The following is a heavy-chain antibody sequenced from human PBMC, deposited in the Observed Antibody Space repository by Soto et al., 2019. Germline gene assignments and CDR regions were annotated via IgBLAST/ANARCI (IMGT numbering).Heavy chain of an antibody. D-gene: IGHD6-13*01. CDR1: GGSVSSGSYY. CDR2: IYYSGST. Sequence: SETLSLTCPVSGGSVSSGSYYWSWIRQPPGKGLEWIGYIYYSGSTYYNPSLKSRVTISVDTSKNQFSLKLSSVTAADTAVYYCARGGIAAAAPPDYWGQGTLVTVSS. V-gene: IGHV4-61*01. J-gene: IGHJ4*02. CDR3: ARGGIAAAAPPDY.